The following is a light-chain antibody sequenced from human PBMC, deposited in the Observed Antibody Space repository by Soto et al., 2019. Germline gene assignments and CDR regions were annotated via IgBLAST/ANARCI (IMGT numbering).Light chain of an antibody. CDR2: DAS. V-gene: IGKV3-11*01. CDR3: QQRSDWLT. Sequence: EIVLPQSPATLSLSPGERATLSCRASQSVNKYLAWYRQKPGQPPRLLIYDASYRATGIPDRFSGSGSGTDFTLTISSLEPEDFAVYYCQQRSDWLTFGGGTKVDIK. CDR1: QSVNKY. J-gene: IGKJ4*01.